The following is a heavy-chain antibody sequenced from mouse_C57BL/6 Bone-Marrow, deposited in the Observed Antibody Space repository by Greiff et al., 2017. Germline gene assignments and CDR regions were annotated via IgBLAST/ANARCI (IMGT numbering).Heavy chain of an antibody. J-gene: IGHJ4*01. CDR2: ISYDGSN. CDR1: GYSFTSGYY. V-gene: IGHV3-6*01. Sequence: EVQLVESGPGLVKPSQSLSLTCSVTGYSFTSGYYWNWIRQFPGNKLEWMGYISYDGSNNYNPSLKNRISITRDTSKNQFFLKLNSVTTEDTATYYCAREGWLLRVDYAMDYWGQGTSVTVSS. D-gene: IGHD2-3*01. CDR3: AREGWLLRVDYAMDY.